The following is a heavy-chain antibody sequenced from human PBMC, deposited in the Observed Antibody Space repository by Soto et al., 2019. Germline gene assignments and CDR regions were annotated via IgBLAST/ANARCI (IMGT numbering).Heavy chain of an antibody. D-gene: IGHD3-3*01. Sequence: SETLSLTCTVSGGSISSYYWSWIRQPPGKGLEWIGYIYYSGSTNYNPSLESRVTISVDTSKNQFSLKLSSVTAADTAVYYCARGDDSIIGGIRTYYYYGMDVWGQGTTVTVSS. CDR2: IYYSGST. CDR1: GGSISSYY. V-gene: IGHV4-59*08. J-gene: IGHJ6*02. CDR3: ARGDDSIIGGIRTYYYYGMDV.